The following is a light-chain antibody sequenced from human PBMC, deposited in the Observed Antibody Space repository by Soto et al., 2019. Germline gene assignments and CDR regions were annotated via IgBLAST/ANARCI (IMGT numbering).Light chain of an antibody. CDR1: QSVISTY. Sequence: EIVMTQSPGTLSLSPGERATLSCRASQSVISTYLAWYQQKPGQAPRLLIYGASNRATGITDRFTGSGSGTDFTLTISRLEPEDFAVYYCQQYGSSPLTFGGGTKVEIK. CDR2: GAS. CDR3: QQYGSSPLT. V-gene: IGKV3-20*01. J-gene: IGKJ4*01.